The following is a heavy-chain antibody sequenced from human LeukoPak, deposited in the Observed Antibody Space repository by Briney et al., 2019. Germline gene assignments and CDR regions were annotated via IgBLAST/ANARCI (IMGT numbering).Heavy chain of an antibody. CDR3: AKDYGDLKEDF. V-gene: IGHV3-23*01. CDR1: GLTFSRRA. J-gene: IGHJ4*02. D-gene: IGHD4-17*01. CDR2: ISGSGGST. Sequence: QPGGSLRLSCAASGLTFSRRAMSWVRQAPGKGLEWVSSISGSGGSTYYADSVKGRFTISRDNAKNTLYLQMNSLRAEDTAVYYCAKDYGDLKEDFWGQGTLVTVSS.